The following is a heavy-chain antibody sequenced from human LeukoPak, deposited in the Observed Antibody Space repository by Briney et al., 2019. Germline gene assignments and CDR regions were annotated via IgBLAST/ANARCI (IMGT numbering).Heavy chain of an antibody. D-gene: IGHD1-20*01. J-gene: IGHJ4*02. CDR2: INPSSGST. Sequence: ASVKVSCKASGYTFTNSYMHCVRQAPGQGLEWMGLINPSSGSTSYAQKFQGRVTLTRDMSTSTVYMELSRLRSEDTAVYYCARGANWNYDYWGQGTLVTVSS. CDR3: ARGANWNYDY. V-gene: IGHV1-46*01. CDR1: GYTFTNSY.